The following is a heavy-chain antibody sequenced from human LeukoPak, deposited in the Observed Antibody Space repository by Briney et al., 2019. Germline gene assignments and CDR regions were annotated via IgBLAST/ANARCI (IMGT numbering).Heavy chain of an antibody. CDR1: GGSISSYY. J-gene: IGHJ3*02. D-gene: IGHD3-22*01. CDR2: IYYSGST. V-gene: IGHV4-59*01. CDR3: ARTTMSPYTFDI. Sequence: PSETLSLTCTVSGGSISSYYWSWIRQPPGRGLEWIGYIYYSGSTNYNPSLKSRVTISVDTSKNQFSLKLSSVTAADTAVYYCARTTMSPYTFDIWGQGTMVTVSS.